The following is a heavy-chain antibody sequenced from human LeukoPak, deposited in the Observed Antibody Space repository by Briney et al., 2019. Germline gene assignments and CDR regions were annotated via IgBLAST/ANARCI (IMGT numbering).Heavy chain of an antibody. V-gene: IGHV1-46*01. D-gene: IGHD5-24*01. J-gene: IGHJ5*02. CDR3: ATDHSMANTAWWFDP. CDR1: GYTITNNY. CDR2: INPSGTGT. Sequence: ASVKVSCKASGYTITNNYMHWVRQAPGQGLEWMGVINPSGTGTSYAQKFQGRVTMSRDTSTSTVYMELSSLRSEDTAFYYCATDHSMANTAWWFDPWGQGTLVTVSS.